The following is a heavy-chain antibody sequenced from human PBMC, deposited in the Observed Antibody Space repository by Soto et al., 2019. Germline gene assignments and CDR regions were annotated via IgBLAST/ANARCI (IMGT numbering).Heavy chain of an antibody. J-gene: IGHJ4*02. CDR1: GGSISSGGYS. CDR3: ARGGRDGYNFIDY. D-gene: IGHD5-12*01. Sequence: SETLSLTCAVSGGSISSGGYSWSWIRQPLGKGLEWIGYIYHSGSTYYNPSLKSRVTISVDRSKNQFSLKLSSVTAADTAAYYCARGGRDGYNFIDYWGQGTLVTVSS. CDR2: IYHSGST. V-gene: IGHV4-30-2*01.